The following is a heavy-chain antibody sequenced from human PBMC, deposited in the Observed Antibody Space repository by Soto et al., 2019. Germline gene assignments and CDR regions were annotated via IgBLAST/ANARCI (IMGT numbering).Heavy chain of an antibody. CDR2: IYYSGST. J-gene: IGHJ4*02. CDR1: GGSISSSSYY. Sequence: QLQLQESGPGLVKPSETLSLTCTVSGGSISSSSYYWGWIRQPPGKGLEWIGSIYYSGSTYYNPSLNVRVTITVETSKNHYSLQLRSVNAADTAVYYCASFGCSDGVCYFDYWGQGTLVTVSS. V-gene: IGHV4-39*02. D-gene: IGHD2-8*01. CDR3: ASFGCSDGVCYFDY.